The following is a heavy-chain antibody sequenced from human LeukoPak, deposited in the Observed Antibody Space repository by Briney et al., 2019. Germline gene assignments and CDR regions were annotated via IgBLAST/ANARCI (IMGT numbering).Heavy chain of an antibody. Sequence: GGSLRLSCAASGFTFSRHWMTWVRQAPGKGLEWVANIKHDGSEKNYVDSVKGRFTISRDNSKNTLYPQMNSLRAEDTAVYYCAKKESRYCSSTSCLIGMDVWGQGTTVTVSS. CDR2: IKHDGSEK. J-gene: IGHJ6*02. CDR1: GFTFSRHW. CDR3: AKKESRYCSSTSCLIGMDV. V-gene: IGHV3-7*03. D-gene: IGHD2-2*01.